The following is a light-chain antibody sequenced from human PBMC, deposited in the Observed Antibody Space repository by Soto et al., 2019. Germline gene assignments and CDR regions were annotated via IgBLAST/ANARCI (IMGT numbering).Light chain of an antibody. V-gene: IGLV2-14*01. CDR1: SSDVGGYNY. CDR2: DVS. J-gene: IGLJ1*01. CDR3: SSYTSSSTLGYV. Sequence: QSVLTQPASVSGSPGQSITISCTGTSSDVGGYNYVSWYQQHPGKAPKLMIYDVSNRPSVVSNRFSGSKSGNTASLTISGLQAEDEADYYCSSYTSSSTLGYVFGTGTKVTVL.